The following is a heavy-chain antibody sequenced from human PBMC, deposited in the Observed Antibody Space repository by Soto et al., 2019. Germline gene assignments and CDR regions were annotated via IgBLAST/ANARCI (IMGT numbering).Heavy chain of an antibody. V-gene: IGHV1-3*01. CDR2: INVGNGNT. CDR1: GYTFTSYA. J-gene: IGHJ1*01. D-gene: IGHD6-19*01. Sequence: QVQLVQSGAEVKKPGASVKVSCKASGYTFTSYAMHWVRQAPGQRLEWMGWINVGNGNTKYSQKFQGRVTITRDTSAGTAYMELSSLRSEDTAVDYCATSRGIAVDGDYSYFHHWGQGTLVTVSS. CDR3: ATSRGIAVDGDYSYFHH.